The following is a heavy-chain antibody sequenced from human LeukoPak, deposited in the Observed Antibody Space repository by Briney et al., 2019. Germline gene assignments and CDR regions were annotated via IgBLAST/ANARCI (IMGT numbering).Heavy chain of an antibody. J-gene: IGHJ3*02. Sequence: SETLSLTCTVSGGSISSYYWSWIRQPAGKGLEWIGRIYTSGSTNYNPSLKSRVTMSVDTSKNQFSLKLSSVTAADTAVYYCAREGRDIVVVPAAEYAFDIWGQGTMVTVSS. CDR2: IYTSGST. D-gene: IGHD2-2*01. CDR3: AREGRDIVVVPAAEYAFDI. CDR1: GGSISSYY. V-gene: IGHV4-4*07.